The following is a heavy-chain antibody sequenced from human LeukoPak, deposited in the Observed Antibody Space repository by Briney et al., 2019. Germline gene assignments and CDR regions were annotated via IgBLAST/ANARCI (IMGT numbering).Heavy chain of an antibody. CDR1: GGSFSGYY. CDR2: INHSGST. Sequence: SETLSLTCAVYGGSFSGYYWSWIRQPPGKGLEWIREINHSGSTNYNPSLKSRVTISVDTSKNQFSLKLSSVTAADTAVYYCARGYYDILTGYFIDYWGQGTLVTVSS. J-gene: IGHJ4*02. CDR3: ARGYYDILTGYFIDY. D-gene: IGHD3-9*01. V-gene: IGHV4-34*01.